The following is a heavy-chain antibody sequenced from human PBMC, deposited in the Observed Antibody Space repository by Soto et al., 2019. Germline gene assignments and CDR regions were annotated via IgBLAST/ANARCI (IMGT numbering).Heavy chain of an antibody. Sequence: GGSLRLSCAASGFTFSSYAMHWVRQAPGKGLEWGAVISYDGSNKYYADSVKGRFTISRDNSKKTLYLQMNSLRAEDTAVYYCARGPSSLTRFDYWGQGTMVTVSS. J-gene: IGHJ4*02. CDR2: ISYDGSNK. CDR3: ARGPSSLTRFDY. V-gene: IGHV3-30-3*01. CDR1: GFTFSSYA. D-gene: IGHD2-2*01.